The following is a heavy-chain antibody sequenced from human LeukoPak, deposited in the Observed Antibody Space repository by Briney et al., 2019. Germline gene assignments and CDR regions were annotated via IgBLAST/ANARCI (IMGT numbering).Heavy chain of an antibody. CDR2: ISAYNGNT. D-gene: IGHD3-16*02. CDR1: GYTFTSYG. Sequence: ASVKVSCKASGYTFTSYGSSWVRQAPGQGLEWMGWISAYNGNTNYAQKLQGRVTMTTDTSTSTAYMELRSLRSDDTAVYYCARDHGDYVWGSYRDRYYYGMDVWGQGTTVTVSS. CDR3: ARDHGDYVWGSYRDRYYYGMDV. V-gene: IGHV1-18*01. J-gene: IGHJ6*02.